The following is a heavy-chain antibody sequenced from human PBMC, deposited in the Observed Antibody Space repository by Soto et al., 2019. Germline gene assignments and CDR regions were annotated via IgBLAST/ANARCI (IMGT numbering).Heavy chain of an antibody. Sequence: QLQLQESGPGLVKPSETLSLTCTVSGGSISSSSYYWGWIRQPPGKGLEWIGSIYYSGSTYYNPSPKSRVTISVDTSKNQFSLKLSSVTAADTAVYYCARQGWGVDIVATALDYWGQGTLVTVSS. CDR2: IYYSGST. J-gene: IGHJ4*02. CDR1: GGSISSSSYY. V-gene: IGHV4-39*01. CDR3: ARQGWGVDIVATALDY. D-gene: IGHD5-12*01.